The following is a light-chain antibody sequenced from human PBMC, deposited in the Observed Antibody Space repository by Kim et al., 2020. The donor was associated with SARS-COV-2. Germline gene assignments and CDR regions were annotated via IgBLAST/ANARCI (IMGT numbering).Light chain of an antibody. CDR3: LQGSHWPWT. J-gene: IGKJ1*01. CDR1: QSLVHSDGNTY. Sequence: PASISCRSRQSLVHSDGNTYLSWFQQRPGQPPRRLIYKVSNRDSGVPDRFSGSGSGTDFTLRISRVEAEDVGLYFCLQGSHWPWTFGQGTKVDIK. V-gene: IGKV2-30*02. CDR2: KVS.